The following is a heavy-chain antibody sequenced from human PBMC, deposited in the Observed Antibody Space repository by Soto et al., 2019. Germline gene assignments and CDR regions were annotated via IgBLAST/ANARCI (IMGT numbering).Heavy chain of an antibody. CDR3: ARGWSSINYYMDV. J-gene: IGHJ6*03. Sequence: SETLSLTCTVSSGSISVYYWSWIRQSPEKGLEWIGYIFYTGSTNYNPSLKSRVTISLDTSKDQFSLKLTSVTAADTGVYYCARGWSSINYYMDVWGKGTTVTVSS. V-gene: IGHV4-59*08. D-gene: IGHD2-2*01. CDR1: SGSISVYY. CDR2: IFYTGST.